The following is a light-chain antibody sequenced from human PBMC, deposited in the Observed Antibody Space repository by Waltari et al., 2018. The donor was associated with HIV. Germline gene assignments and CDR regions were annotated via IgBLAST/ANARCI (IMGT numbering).Light chain of an antibody. CDR2: RDN. J-gene: IGLJ3*02. CDR1: SANIGNT. CDR3: AAWDDILSGWV. Sequence: QSVLTQPPSASGTPGQRVTISCSGSSANIGNTVYWYQQLPGTAPNVLIYRDNQRPSGVPDRFSGSRSGTSASLDVSGLRSEDEATYFCAAWDDILSGWVFGGGTKLTVL. V-gene: IGLV1-47*01.